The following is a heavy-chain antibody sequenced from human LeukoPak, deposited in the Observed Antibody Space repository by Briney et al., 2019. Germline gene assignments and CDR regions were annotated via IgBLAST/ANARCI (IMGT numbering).Heavy chain of an antibody. Sequence: SETLSLTCTVSGGSISSYYWSWIRQPPGKGLEWIGYIYYSGSTNYNPSLKSRVTISVDTSKNQFSLRLSSETAADTAVYYCARGSPAGLFDYWGQGTLVTVSS. CDR2: IYYSGST. CDR1: GGSISSYY. V-gene: IGHV4-59*01. CDR3: ARGSPAGLFDY. J-gene: IGHJ4*02.